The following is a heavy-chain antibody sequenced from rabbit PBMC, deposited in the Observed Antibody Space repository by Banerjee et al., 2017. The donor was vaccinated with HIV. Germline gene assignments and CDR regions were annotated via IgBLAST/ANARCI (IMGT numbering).Heavy chain of an antibody. D-gene: IGHD2-1*01. CDR1: GFDFSSYG. Sequence: QSLEESGGDLVTLGGSLKLSCKASGFDFSSYGVSWVRQAPGKGLEWIGYIDPVFDSTYYASWVNGRFTISSHNAQNTLYLQMNGLTAADTATYFCVRDDYGDIDLWGQGTLVTVS. CDR2: IDPVFDST. V-gene: IGHV1S7*01. J-gene: IGHJ4*01. CDR3: VRDDYGDIDL.